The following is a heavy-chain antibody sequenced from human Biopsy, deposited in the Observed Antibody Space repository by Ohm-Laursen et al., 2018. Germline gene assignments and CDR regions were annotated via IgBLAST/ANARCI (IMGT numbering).Heavy chain of an antibody. V-gene: IGHV4-4*07. J-gene: IGHJ5*02. Sequence: SDTLSLTCAVSGGSLSSSSWSWIRQPAGKGLEWIGQIYTSGITNYNPSLKSRVTMSVDTSKNKFSLRVSSVTAADTAVYYCARDRDRRGWFDPWGQGTLVTVSS. CDR1: GGSLSSSS. D-gene: IGHD1-14*01. CDR3: ARDRDRRGWFDP. CDR2: IYTSGIT.